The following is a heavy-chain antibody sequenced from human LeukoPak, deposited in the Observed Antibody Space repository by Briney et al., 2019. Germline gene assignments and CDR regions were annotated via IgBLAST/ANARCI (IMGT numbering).Heavy chain of an antibody. J-gene: IGHJ4*02. Sequence: AASVKVSRKASGGTFSSYAISWVRQAPGQGLEWMGGIIPIFGTANYAQKFQGRVTITTDESTSTAYMELSSLRSEDTAVYYCARAMSIAAAGDFDYWGQGTLVTVSS. CDR3: ARAMSIAAAGDFDY. CDR2: IIPIFGTA. V-gene: IGHV1-69*05. CDR1: GGTFSSYA. D-gene: IGHD6-13*01.